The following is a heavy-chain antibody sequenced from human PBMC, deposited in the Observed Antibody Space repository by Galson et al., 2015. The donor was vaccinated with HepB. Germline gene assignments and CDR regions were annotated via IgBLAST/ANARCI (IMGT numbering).Heavy chain of an antibody. D-gene: IGHD3-22*01. CDR1: GFTFSSYG. CDR2: ISYDGSNK. V-gene: IGHV3-30*18. J-gene: IGHJ4*02. CDR3: AKASSGYSTCFDY. Sequence: SLRLSCAASGFTFSSYGMHWVRQAPGKGLEWVAVISYDGSNKYYADSVKGRFTISRDNSKNTLYLQMNSLRAEDTAVYYCAKASSGYSTCFDYWGQGTLVTVSS.